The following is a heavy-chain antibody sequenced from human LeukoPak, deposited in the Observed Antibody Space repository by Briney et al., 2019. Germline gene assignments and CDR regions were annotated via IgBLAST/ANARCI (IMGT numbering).Heavy chain of an antibody. CDR1: GGTFSNSE. Sequence: GASVKVSCKASGGTFSNSEINWVRQAPGQGLEWMGRIIPIFGTANYAQKFQGRVTITTDESTSTAYMELSSLRSEDTAVYYCARMSLPNEWNYYYYYYMDVWGKGTTVTVSS. D-gene: IGHD1-1*01. V-gene: IGHV1-69*05. CDR3: ARMSLPNEWNYYYYYYMDV. J-gene: IGHJ6*03. CDR2: IIPIFGTA.